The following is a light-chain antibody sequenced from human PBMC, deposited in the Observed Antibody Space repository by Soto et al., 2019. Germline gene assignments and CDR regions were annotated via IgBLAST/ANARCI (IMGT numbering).Light chain of an antibody. CDR2: EDN. V-gene: IGLV6-57*02. Sequence: LTQPRSVSGSPGQSVTISCAGASSDVGAYNYVQWFQQRPGSAPTTVIFEDNQRPSGVSDRFSGSVDSSSNSASLTISGLQTEDEADYYCQSYDRNNVNVVFGGGTK. CDR1: SDVGAYNY. CDR3: QSYDRNNVNVV. J-gene: IGLJ2*01.